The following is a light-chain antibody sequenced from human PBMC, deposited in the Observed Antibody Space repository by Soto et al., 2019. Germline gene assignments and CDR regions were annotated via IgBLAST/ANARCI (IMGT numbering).Light chain of an antibody. CDR2: EVS. CDR3: SSYGGSNTEV. CDR1: SSDVGGYNY. Sequence: QSALTQPPSASGSPGQSVTISCTGSSSDVGGYNYVSWYQQHPGKAPKLMIYEVSKRPSGVPDRLSGSKSGNTASLTVSGLQAEDEADYYFSSYGGSNTEVFGVGTQLTVL. V-gene: IGLV2-8*01. J-gene: IGLJ2*01.